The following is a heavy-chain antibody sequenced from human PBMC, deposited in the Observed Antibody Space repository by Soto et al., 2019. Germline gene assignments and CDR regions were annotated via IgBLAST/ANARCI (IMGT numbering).Heavy chain of an antibody. CDR1: GFTFSSYA. J-gene: IGHJ1*01. CDR2: ISGSGGST. D-gene: IGHD2-15*01. V-gene: IGHV3-23*01. Sequence: GGSLRLSCAASGFTFSSYAMSWVRQAPGKGLEWVSAISGSGGSTYYADSVKGRFTISRDNSKNTLYLQMNSLRAEDTAVYYCAKVHCSGGSCYSEYFQHWGQGTLVTVSS. CDR3: AKVHCSGGSCYSEYFQH.